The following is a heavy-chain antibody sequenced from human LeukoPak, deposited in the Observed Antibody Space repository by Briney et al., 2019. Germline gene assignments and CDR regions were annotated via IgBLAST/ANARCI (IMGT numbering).Heavy chain of an antibody. D-gene: IGHD1-7*01. CDR1: GFTFDDYA. CDR2: ISWNSGSI. V-gene: IGHV3-9*01. J-gene: IGHJ3*02. Sequence: SLRLSCAASGFTFDDYAMHWVRQAPGKGLEWVSGISWNSGSIGYADSVKGRFTISRDNAKNSLYLQMNSLRAEDTAVYYCARGEYNWNFNDAFDIWGQGTMVTVST. CDR3: ARGEYNWNFNDAFDI.